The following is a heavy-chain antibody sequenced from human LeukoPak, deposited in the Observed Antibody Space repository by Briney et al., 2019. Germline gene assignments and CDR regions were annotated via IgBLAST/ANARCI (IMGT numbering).Heavy chain of an antibody. CDR2: ITSGSTI. CDR1: GFTFSDYY. V-gene: IGHV3-11*04. CDR3: ARFLVTATTRAFDY. J-gene: IGHJ4*02. D-gene: IGHD2-21*02. Sequence: PGGSLRLSCAASGFTFSDYYMSLIRQAPGKGLEWVSYITSGSTIYYADSVKGRFTISRDNAKNSLYLQMNSLRAEDTAVYYCARFLVTATTRAFDYWGQGTLVTVSS.